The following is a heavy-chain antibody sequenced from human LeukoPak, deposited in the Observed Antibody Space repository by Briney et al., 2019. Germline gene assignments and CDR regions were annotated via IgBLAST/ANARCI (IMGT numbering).Heavy chain of an antibody. CDR3: AKGSYYDSSGCLHY. Sequence: PGGSLRLSCAASGFTFSSYAMIWFRQAPGEGLEWVSAISGSVGITFYADSVKGRFTTSRDNSKNTLYLQMNSLRAEDTAVYYCAKGSYYDSSGCLHYWGQGTLVTVSS. CDR1: GFTFSSYA. CDR2: ISGSVGIT. D-gene: IGHD3-22*01. J-gene: IGHJ4*02. V-gene: IGHV3-23*01.